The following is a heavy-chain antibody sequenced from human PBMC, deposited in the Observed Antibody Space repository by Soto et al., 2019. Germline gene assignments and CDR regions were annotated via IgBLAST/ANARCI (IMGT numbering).Heavy chain of an antibody. CDR2: ISSSTSYI. CDR1: GFTFSTYS. V-gene: IGHV3-21*01. J-gene: IGHJ6*02. Sequence: GSLRLSCAASGFTFSTYSMNWVRQAPGQGLEWVSSISSSTSYIYYADSVKGRFTISRDNAKNSLYLQMNSLRADDTAVYYRATHPPYYVWGQGTTVNVSS. D-gene: IGHD2-21*01. CDR3: ATHPPYYV.